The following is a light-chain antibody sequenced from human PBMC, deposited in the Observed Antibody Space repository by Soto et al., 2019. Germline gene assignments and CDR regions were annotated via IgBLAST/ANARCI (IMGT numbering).Light chain of an antibody. CDR2: SNN. CDR3: AAWDDRLNGYV. V-gene: IGLV1-44*01. J-gene: IGLJ1*01. CDR1: SSNIGSNP. Sequence: QSVLTQPPSASGTPGQRVTISCSGSSSNIGSNPVNWYQQLPGTAPKLLIYSNNQRPSGVPDRFSDSKSGTSASLAISGLQSEDEADYYCAAWDDRLNGYVFGTGTKVTVL.